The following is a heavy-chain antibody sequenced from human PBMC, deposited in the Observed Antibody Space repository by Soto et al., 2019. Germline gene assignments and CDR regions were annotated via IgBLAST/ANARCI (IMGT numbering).Heavy chain of an antibody. CDR3: ARHAGSGSRYWYFDL. CDR1: GYSFTSYW. Sequence: PGESLKISCKGSGYSFTSYWIGWVRQMPGKGLEWMGIMYPADSDIRYSPSFQGQVITSADKSISTAYLQWSSLKASDTAMYFCARHAGSGSRYWYFDLWGRGTLVTVSS. J-gene: IGHJ2*01. CDR2: MYPADSDI. V-gene: IGHV5-51*01. D-gene: IGHD1-26*01.